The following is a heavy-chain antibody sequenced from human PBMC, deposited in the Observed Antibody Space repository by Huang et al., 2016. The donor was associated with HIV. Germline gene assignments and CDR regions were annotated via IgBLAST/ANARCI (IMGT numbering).Heavy chain of an antibody. CDR3: ARAKDTWDAYDI. V-gene: IGHV3-30-3*01. CDR2: ISNDGSNN. D-gene: IGHD5-18*01. Sequence: QVQLVESGGGVVQPGRSLRLSCAASGFPFNNHAMHWVRQAPGKGREWLAVISNDGSNNYYADSVKGRFTISRDSSKSTLFLHMTSLRTEDTAVYYCARAKDTWDAYDIWGQGTMVIVSS. J-gene: IGHJ3*02. CDR1: GFPFNNHA.